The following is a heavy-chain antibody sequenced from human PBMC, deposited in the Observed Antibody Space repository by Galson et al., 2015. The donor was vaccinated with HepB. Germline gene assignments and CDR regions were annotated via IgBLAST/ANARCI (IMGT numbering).Heavy chain of an antibody. J-gene: IGHJ4*02. CDR2: IWYDGSNK. CDR1: GFTFSSYG. Sequence: SLRLSCAASGFTFSSYGMHWVRQAPGKGLEWVAVIWYDGSNKYYADSVKGRFTISRDNSKNTLYLQMNSLRAEDTAVYYCARASYYYDSSGSKQFDYWGQGTLVTVSS. CDR3: ARASYYYDSSGSKQFDY. D-gene: IGHD3-22*01. V-gene: IGHV3-33*01.